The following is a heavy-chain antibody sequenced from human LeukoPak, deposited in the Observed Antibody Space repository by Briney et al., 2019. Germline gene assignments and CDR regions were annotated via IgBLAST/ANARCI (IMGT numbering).Heavy chain of an antibody. CDR1: GFTFSSYG. CDR3: ARDYARSDYGDYVRSTPSGMDV. D-gene: IGHD4-17*01. V-gene: IGHV3-33*01. CDR2: IWYDGSNK. J-gene: IGHJ6*02. Sequence: GRSLRLSCAASGFTFSSYGMPWVRQAPGKGLEWVAVIWYDGSNKYYADSVKGRFTISRDNSKNTLYLQMNSLRAEDTAVYYCARDYARSDYGDYVRSTPSGMDVWGQGTTVTVSS.